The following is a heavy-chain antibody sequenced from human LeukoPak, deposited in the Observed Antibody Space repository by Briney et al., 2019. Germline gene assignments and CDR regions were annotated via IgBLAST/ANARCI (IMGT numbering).Heavy chain of an antibody. V-gene: IGHV4-34*08. CDR2: INHSGST. CDR1: GGTFSGYY. D-gene: IGHD2-8*02. Sequence: SGTLSLTCAVYGGTFSGYYWSWIRQPPGKGLEWIGEINHSGSTNYNPSLKSRVTISVDTSKNQFSLKLSSVTAADTAVYYCAQNTRTGRVDPWGQGTLVTVSS. J-gene: IGHJ5*02. CDR3: AQNTRTGRVDP.